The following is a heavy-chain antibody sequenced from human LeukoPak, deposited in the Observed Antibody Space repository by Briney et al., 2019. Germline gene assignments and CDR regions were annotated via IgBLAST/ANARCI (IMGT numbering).Heavy chain of an antibody. V-gene: IGHV4-39*07. Sequence: SETLSLTCTVSGGSISSSSYYWSWIRQPPGKGLEWIGEINHSGSTNYNPSLKSRVTISVDTSKNQFSLKLSSVTAADTAVYYCARAQNAEGYYYDSSGPGGYWGQGTLVTVSS. CDR2: INHSGST. D-gene: IGHD3-22*01. CDR3: ARAQNAEGYYYDSSGPGGY. CDR1: GGSISSSSYY. J-gene: IGHJ4*02.